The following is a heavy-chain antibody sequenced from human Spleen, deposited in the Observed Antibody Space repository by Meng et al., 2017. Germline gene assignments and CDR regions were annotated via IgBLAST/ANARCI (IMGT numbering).Heavy chain of an antibody. CDR3: ARVWDQDSGSYFGY. J-gene: IGHJ4*02. D-gene: IGHD1-26*01. CDR1: GYTFIDYY. Sequence: QVDLVQSGAEVTKPGASVTVSCKATGYTFIDYYLHWVRQAPGQGLEWMGWVVPNSGGTNYAQKFQGRVTMTRDTSISTAYMELTSLRSDDTAVYFCARVWDQDSGSYFGYWGQGSLVTVSS. V-gene: IGHV1-2*02. CDR2: VVPNSGGT.